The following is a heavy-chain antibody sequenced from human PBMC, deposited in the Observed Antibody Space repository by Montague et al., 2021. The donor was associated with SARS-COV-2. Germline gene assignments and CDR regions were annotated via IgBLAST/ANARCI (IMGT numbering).Heavy chain of an antibody. CDR2: TYDSGST. Sequence: SETLSLTCTVSGGSISTSSYYCCWIRQPPGKVLEWIGSTYDSGSTYYNPSLKSRVTISVDTSKNLFSLKLSSVTAADTAVYYCARHASYDYNKGLYYYYYYGVDVWGQGTTVTVS. CDR3: ARHASYDYNKGLYYYYYYGVDV. J-gene: IGHJ6*02. D-gene: IGHD4-11*01. CDR1: GGSISTSSYY. V-gene: IGHV4-39*01.